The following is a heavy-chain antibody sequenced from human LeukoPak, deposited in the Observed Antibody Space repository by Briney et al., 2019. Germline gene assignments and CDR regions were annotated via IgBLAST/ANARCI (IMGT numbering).Heavy chain of an antibody. D-gene: IGHD3-22*01. CDR2: IYHSGST. V-gene: IGHV4-38-2*01. Sequence: SETLSLTCAVSGYSISSDNYWVWIRNPPGQGLEGLGGIYHSGSTYYNPSLKSRVTMSVDTSKNQFSLKLSSVTAADTAVYYCARAPRDSSSSNYMRRFDYWGQGTLVTVSS. J-gene: IGHJ4*02. CDR1: GYSISSDNY. CDR3: ARAPRDSSSSNYMRRFDY.